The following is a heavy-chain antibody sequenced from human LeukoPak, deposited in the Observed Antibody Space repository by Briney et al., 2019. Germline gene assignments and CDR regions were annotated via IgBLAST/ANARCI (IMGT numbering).Heavy chain of an antibody. V-gene: IGHV4-34*01. Sequence: SETLSLTCVVYGGSFSGYYWSWIRQPPGKGLAWIGEINHSGSTNYNPSLKSRVTISVDTSKNQFSLKLSSVTAADTAVYYCARAVGYCSGGSCSLDYWGQGTLVTVSS. J-gene: IGHJ4*02. D-gene: IGHD2-15*01. CDR2: INHSGST. CDR3: ARAVGYCSGGSCSLDY. CDR1: GGSFSGYY.